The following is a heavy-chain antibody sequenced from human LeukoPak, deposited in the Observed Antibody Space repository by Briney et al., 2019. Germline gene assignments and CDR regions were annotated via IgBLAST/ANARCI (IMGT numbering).Heavy chain of an antibody. Sequence: GGSLRLSCAASGFTFSSYAMSWVRQAPGKGLEWVSAISGSGGSTYYADSVKGRFTISRGNSKNTLYLQMNSLRAEDTAVYYCAKDQGAAAVWAPIDYWGQGTLVTVSS. J-gene: IGHJ4*02. V-gene: IGHV3-23*01. CDR1: GFTFSSYA. D-gene: IGHD6-13*01. CDR2: ISGSGGST. CDR3: AKDQGAAAVWAPIDY.